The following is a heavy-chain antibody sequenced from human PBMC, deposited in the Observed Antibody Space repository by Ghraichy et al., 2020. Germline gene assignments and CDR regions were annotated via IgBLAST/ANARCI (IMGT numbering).Heavy chain of an antibody. V-gene: IGHV4-59*01. CDR2: IYHNGRT. CDR3: ARDQEWRASSSGFDT. Sequence: SETLFLTCTVSGDSLNNYYWSWIRQAPGKGLEWIGSIYHNGRTKYNPSLKSRVTMSVDTSKNQFSLSLTSVTAADTAVFYCARDQEWRASSSGFDTWGQGTLVSVSP. J-gene: IGHJ5*02. CDR1: GDSLNNYY. D-gene: IGHD2-2*01.